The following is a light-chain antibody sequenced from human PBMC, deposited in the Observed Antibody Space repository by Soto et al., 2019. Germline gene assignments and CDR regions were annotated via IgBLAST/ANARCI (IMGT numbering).Light chain of an antibody. J-gene: IGKJ1*01. CDR3: QQYNTWPRT. CDR2: GAS. Sequence: EIVLTQSPCTLSLSPGERATLSCRASQSVISDLAWYHQKPGQAPRLLIYGASTRATGIPARFSGSGSGTEFTLTINSLQSEHFAVYYCQQYNTWPRTFGQGTKVDIK. V-gene: IGKV3-15*01. CDR1: QSVISD.